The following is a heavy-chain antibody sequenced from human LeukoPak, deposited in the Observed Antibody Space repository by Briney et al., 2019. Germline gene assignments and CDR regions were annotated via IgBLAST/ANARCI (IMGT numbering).Heavy chain of an antibody. Sequence: ASVKVSCKASGGTFSSYAISWVRQAPGQGLEWMGRIIPILGIANYAQKFQGRVTMTEDTSTDTAYMELSSLRPEDTAVYYCATDPTPLTTVTTMGYWGQGTLVTVSS. CDR3: ATDPTPLTTVTTMGY. D-gene: IGHD4-17*01. J-gene: IGHJ4*02. CDR1: GGTFSSYA. CDR2: IIPILGIA. V-gene: IGHV1-69*04.